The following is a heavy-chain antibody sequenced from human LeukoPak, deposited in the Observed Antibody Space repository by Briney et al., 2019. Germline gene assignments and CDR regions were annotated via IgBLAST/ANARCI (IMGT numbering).Heavy chain of an antibody. CDR3: ARDGFGTGSN. V-gene: IGHV3-7*03. CDR2: IKQDGSEK. D-gene: IGHD3-16*01. CDR1: GLTFSNYW. J-gene: IGHJ4*02. Sequence: PGGSLRLSCAASGLTFSNYWMDWVRQAPGKGLEWVANIKQDGSEKNYVDSVKGRFIISRDNAKNSLYLQMNTLRADDTAVCYCARDGFGTGSNWGQGTLVTVSS.